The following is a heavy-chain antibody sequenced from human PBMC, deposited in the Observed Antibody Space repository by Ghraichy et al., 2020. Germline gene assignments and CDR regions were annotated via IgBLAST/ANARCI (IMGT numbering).Heavy chain of an antibody. Sequence: SVKVSCKASGGTFSSYAISWVRQSPGQGLEWMGGIIPIFGTANYAQKFQGRVTITGDESTSTAYMELSSLRSEDPAVYYCARGSGSGWYGQRWYFDLWGRGILVTVSS. CDR1: GGTFSSYA. CDR2: IIPIFGTA. D-gene: IGHD6-19*01. V-gene: IGHV1-69*13. CDR3: ARGSGSGWYGQRWYFDL. J-gene: IGHJ2*01.